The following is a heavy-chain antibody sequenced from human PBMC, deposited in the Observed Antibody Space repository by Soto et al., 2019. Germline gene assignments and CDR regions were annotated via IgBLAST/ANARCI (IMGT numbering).Heavy chain of an antibody. Sequence: DVQLVESGGVVVQPGGSLRLSCAASGFTFDDYTMHWVRQAPGKGLEWVSLISWDGGSTYYADSVKGRFTISRDNSKNSLYLQMNSLRTEDTALYYCAKEQDIVVVVAAALDYWGQGTLVTVSS. J-gene: IGHJ4*02. CDR1: GFTFDDYT. D-gene: IGHD2-15*01. CDR3: AKEQDIVVVVAAALDY. CDR2: ISWDGGST. V-gene: IGHV3-43*01.